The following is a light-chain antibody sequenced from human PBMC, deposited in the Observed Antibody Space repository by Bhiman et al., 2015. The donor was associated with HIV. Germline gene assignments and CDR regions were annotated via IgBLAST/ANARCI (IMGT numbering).Light chain of an antibody. Sequence: NFMLTQPHSVSESPGRPVTISCTRSSGSIASNYVQWYQQRPGSSPTIVIYEDNQRPSGVPDRFSGSIDSSSNSASLTISGLKTEDEADYYCQSYDVNNVVFGGGTKLTVL. V-gene: IGLV6-57*01. J-gene: IGLJ2*01. CDR1: SGSIASNY. CDR3: QSYDVNNVV. CDR2: EDN.